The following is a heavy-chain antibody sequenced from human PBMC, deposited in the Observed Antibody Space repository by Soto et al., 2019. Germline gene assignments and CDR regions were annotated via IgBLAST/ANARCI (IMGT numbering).Heavy chain of an antibody. CDR2: ISGSSGIT. J-gene: IGHJ4*02. CDR1: GFTFSSYA. Sequence: GSLRLSCVASGFTFSSYAISWVRQVPGKGLEWVSTISGSSGITYYADSVKGRFTISRDNSKNTLYLQMNSLRAEDTAVYYCANPVRDYGDYFDYWGQGTLVTVSS. V-gene: IGHV3-23*01. D-gene: IGHD4-17*01. CDR3: ANPVRDYGDYFDY.